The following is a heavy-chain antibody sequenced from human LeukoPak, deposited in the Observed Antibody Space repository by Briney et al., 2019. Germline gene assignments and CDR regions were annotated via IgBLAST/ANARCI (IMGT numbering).Heavy chain of an antibody. CDR3: ARAVLRYFDWPPSSGYMDV. CDR1: GGTFSSYA. J-gene: IGHJ6*03. Sequence: GASVKVSCKASGGTFSSYAISWVRQAPGQGLEWMGWISAYNGNTNYAQKLQGRVTMTTDTSTSTAYMELRSLRSDDTAVYYCARAVLRYFDWPPSSGYMDVWGKGTTVTVSS. D-gene: IGHD3-9*01. V-gene: IGHV1-18*01. CDR2: ISAYNGNT.